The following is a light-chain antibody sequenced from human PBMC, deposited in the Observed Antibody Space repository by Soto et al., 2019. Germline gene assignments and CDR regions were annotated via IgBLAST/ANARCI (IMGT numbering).Light chain of an antibody. CDR2: KAS. J-gene: IGKJ2*01. CDR1: QSISAG. V-gene: IGKV1-5*03. CDR3: HQYHKFPYT. Sequence: DIQMTQSPSTLSASVEDRVTITCRASQSISAGLAWYQQKPGKAPKLLVYKASTLETGVPSRFSGSGSGTEFTLTISSLQPDDFATYYCHQYHKFPYTFGQGTKLEIK.